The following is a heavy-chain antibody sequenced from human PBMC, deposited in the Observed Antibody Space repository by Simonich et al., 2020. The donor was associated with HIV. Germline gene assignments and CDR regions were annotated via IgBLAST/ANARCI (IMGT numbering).Heavy chain of an antibody. CDR3: ARAYSSGFTFDY. Sequence: QVQLVQSGAEVKKPGASVKVSCKASGYTFTGYYMHWVRQAPGQGLDWMGRNNPNSGGTNYDKKFQGRVTMTRDTSISTAYMELSRLRSDDTAVYYCARAYSSGFTFDYWGQGTLVTVSS. CDR1: GYTFTGYY. CDR2: NNPNSGGT. J-gene: IGHJ4*02. V-gene: IGHV1-2*06. D-gene: IGHD6-19*01.